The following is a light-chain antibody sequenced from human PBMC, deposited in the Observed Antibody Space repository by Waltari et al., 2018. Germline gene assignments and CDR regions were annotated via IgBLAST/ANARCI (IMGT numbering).Light chain of an antibody. CDR1: SGSVSPTSH. V-gene: IGLV8-61*01. CDR2: KSN. CDR3: LLYMGSGIWV. Sequence: QTVVTQEPSLSVSPGGTVTLTRALGSGSVSPTSHASWYHPTPGQAQRPLVYKSNFRSSGVPDRFSGSILGNKAALTITGAQADDESDYYCLLYMGSGIWVFGGGTKLTVL. J-gene: IGLJ3*02.